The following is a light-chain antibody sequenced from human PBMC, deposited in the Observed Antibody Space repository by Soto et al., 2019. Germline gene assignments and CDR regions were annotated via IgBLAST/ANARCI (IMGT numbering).Light chain of an antibody. V-gene: IGKV1-5*03. Sequence: IQMTQSPSPPSAPVRVRGAHTCRARHWIDDWLAWYQQKPGKAPNLLINKASSLEYGVPSRFSGSKSETEFTLTISSLQPEDFATYYCQQYYRYPPAFGPGTKVDI. CDR2: KAS. CDR3: QQYYRYPPA. CDR1: HWIDDW. J-gene: IGKJ3*01.